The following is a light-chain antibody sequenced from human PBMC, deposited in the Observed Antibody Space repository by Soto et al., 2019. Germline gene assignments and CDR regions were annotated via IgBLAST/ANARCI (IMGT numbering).Light chain of an antibody. Sequence: QSALTQPASVSGSPGQSITISCTGTSSDVGGYNYVSWYQQHPGKAPKLIIYEVSNRPSGVSNRFSGSKSGNTASLTISGLQAEDEPDYYCSSYTSSLYVFGTGTKVTVL. V-gene: IGLV2-14*01. J-gene: IGLJ1*01. CDR1: SSDVGGYNY. CDR2: EVS. CDR3: SSYTSSLYV.